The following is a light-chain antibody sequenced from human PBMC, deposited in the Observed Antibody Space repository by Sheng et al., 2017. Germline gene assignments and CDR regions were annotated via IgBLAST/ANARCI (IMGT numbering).Light chain of an antibody. V-gene: IGKV3-11*01. J-gene: IGKJ4*01. CDR2: DAS. CDR3: QQRGDWPLT. Sequence: EIVMTQSPATLSVSPGEGATLSCRASQSISSNLAWYQQKLGQAPRLLLYDASNRAAGIPARFSGSGSGTDFTLTISSLEPEDFAVYYCQQRGDWPLTFGGGPKVEI. CDR1: QSISSN.